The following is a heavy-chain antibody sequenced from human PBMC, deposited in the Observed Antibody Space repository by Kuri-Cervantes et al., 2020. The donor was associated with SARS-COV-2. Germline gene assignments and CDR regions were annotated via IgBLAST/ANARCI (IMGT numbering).Heavy chain of an antibody. CDR1: GYTFTGYY. CDR2: INPNSGGT. Sequence: ASVKVSCKASGYTFTGYYMHWVRQAPGQGLEWMGWINPNSGGTNYAQKFQGWVTMTRETSISTVYMDLSSLRSEDTAVYYCAMYFYGSGNYHDTLDKWGQGTLVTVSS. V-gene: IGHV1-2*04. D-gene: IGHD3-10*01. J-gene: IGHJ4*02. CDR3: AMYFYGSGNYHDTLDK.